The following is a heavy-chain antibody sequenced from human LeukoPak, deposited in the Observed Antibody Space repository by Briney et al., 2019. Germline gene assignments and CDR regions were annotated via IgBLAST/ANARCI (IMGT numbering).Heavy chain of an antibody. CDR3: ARGTGGFGELLRFDY. V-gene: IGHV3-74*01. CDR2: INSDGSST. D-gene: IGHD3-10*01. CDR1: GFTFSSYW. Sequence: GGSLRLSCAVSGFTFSSYWMHWVRQAPGKGLVWVSRINSDGSSTIYADSVKGRFTISRDNAKNTLYLQMDSLRAEDTAVYYCARGTGGFGELLRFDYWGQGTLVTVSS. J-gene: IGHJ4*02.